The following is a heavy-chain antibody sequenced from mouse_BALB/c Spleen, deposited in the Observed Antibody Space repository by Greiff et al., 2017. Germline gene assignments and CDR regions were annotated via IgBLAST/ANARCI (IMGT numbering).Heavy chain of an antibody. D-gene: IGHD2-2*01. Sequence: QVKLKESGAELVRPGASVTLSCKASGYTFTDYEMHWVKQTPVHGLEWIGAIDPETGGTAYNQKFKGKATLTADKSSSTAYMELRSLTSEDSAVYYCTRVYGYDGDWYFDVWGAGTTVTVSS. CDR2: IDPETGGT. CDR3: TRVYGYDGDWYFDV. CDR1: GYTFTDYE. V-gene: IGHV1-15*01. J-gene: IGHJ1*01.